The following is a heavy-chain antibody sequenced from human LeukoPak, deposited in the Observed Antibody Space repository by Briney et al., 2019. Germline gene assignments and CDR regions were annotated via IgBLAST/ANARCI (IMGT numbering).Heavy chain of an antibody. CDR2: ISGSSDTT. CDR1: GFTFSNYN. J-gene: IGHJ3*02. CDR3: ARDKAFDI. V-gene: IGHV3-48*02. Sequence: GGSLRLSCAASGFTFSNYNMNWVRPAPGKGLEWVSYISGSSDTTYYADSVKGRFTISRDNAKNSLYLQMNSLRDADTALYYCARDKAFDIWGQGTMVTVSS.